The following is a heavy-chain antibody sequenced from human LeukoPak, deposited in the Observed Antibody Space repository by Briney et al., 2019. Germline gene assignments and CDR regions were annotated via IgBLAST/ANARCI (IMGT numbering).Heavy chain of an antibody. CDR1: GFPFSSYG. Sequence: AGRSLRPSCAASGFPFSSYGMHWARQAPGKGLEWVAVRSYDGSNKYYADSVKGRFTISRDNSKNTLYLQMNSLRAEDTAVYYCAKDRNQGIRAAAFDYWGQGTLVTVSS. D-gene: IGHD6-13*01. J-gene: IGHJ4*02. V-gene: IGHV3-30*18. CDR3: AKDRNQGIRAAAFDY. CDR2: RSYDGSNK.